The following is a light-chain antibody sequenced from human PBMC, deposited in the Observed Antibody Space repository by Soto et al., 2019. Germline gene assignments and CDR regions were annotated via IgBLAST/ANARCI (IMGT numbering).Light chain of an antibody. Sequence: QPVLTQPASVSGSPGQSITISCTGTSSDVGSYNYVSWYQQHPGKAPKLMIYEVSNRPSGASNRFSGSKSGNTAPLTISGLQAEDEADYYCSSYTSSSFYVFGTGTKLTVL. CDR2: EVS. CDR3: SSYTSSSFYV. CDR1: SSDVGSYNY. J-gene: IGLJ1*01. V-gene: IGLV2-14*01.